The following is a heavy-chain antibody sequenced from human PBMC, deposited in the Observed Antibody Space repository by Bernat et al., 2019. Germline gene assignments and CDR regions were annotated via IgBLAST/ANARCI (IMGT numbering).Heavy chain of an antibody. Sequence: QVQLQQWGAGLLKPSETLSLTCAVYGGSFSGYYWSWIRQPPGKGLEWIGEINHSGSTNYNPSLKSRVTISVDTSKNQFSLKLSSVTAADTAVYYCARAPRKQWLGRGGWFDPWGQGTLVTVSS. D-gene: IGHD6-19*01. CDR3: ARAPRKQWLGRGGWFDP. CDR1: GGSFSGYY. V-gene: IGHV4-34*01. J-gene: IGHJ5*02. CDR2: INHSGST.